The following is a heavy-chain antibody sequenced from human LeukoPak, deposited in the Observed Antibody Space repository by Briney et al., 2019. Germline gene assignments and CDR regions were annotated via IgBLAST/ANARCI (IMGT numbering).Heavy chain of an antibody. CDR1: GGSISSTTYY. D-gene: IGHD1-26*01. CDR3: ARASYSGSYWFYYGMDV. J-gene: IGHJ6*02. V-gene: IGHV4-39*07. Sequence: PSETLSLTCTVSGGSISSTTYYWGWIRQPPGKGLEWIGSIYYSGSTYYNPSLKSRVTISVDTSKNQFSLKLTSVTAADTAVYYCARASYSGSYWFYYGMDVWGQGTTVTVSS. CDR2: IYYSGST.